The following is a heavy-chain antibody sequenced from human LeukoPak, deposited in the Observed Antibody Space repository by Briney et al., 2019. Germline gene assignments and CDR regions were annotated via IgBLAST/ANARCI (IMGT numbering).Heavy chain of an antibody. D-gene: IGHD2-2*02. CDR3: AKDLDCSSTSCDRDY. J-gene: IGHJ4*02. Sequence: GGSLRLSCAASGFTFSSYAMSWVRQAPGKGLEWVSDISGSGGSTYYADSVKGRFTISRDNSKNTLYLQMNSLRAEDTAVYYCAKDLDCSSTSCDRDYWGQGTLVTVSS. V-gene: IGHV3-23*01. CDR1: GFTFSSYA. CDR2: ISGSGGST.